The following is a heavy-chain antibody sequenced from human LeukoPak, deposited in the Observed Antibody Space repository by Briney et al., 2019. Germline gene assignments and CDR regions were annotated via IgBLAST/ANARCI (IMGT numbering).Heavy chain of an antibody. D-gene: IGHD2-8*02. CDR3: AASGGTYYVDPTGFYYFHY. CDR1: GFTFSSYA. J-gene: IGHJ4*02. Sequence: GSLRLSCAASGFTFSSYAMSWVRQAPGKGLEGVSAISGRGRAYYFDSVKGGFAISRDNCEKTLYLKMNSVRAEDRAVYYCAASGGTYYVDPTGFYYFHYWGQGTLVTVSS. CDR2: ISGRGRA. V-gene: IGHV3-23*01.